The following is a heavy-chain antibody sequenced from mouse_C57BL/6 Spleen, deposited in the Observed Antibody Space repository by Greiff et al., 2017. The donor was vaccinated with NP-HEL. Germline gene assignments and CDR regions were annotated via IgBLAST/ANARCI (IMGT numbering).Heavy chain of an antibody. CDR1: GYTFTDYY. V-gene: IGHV1-26*01. Sequence: VQLQQSGPELVKPGASVKISCKASGYTFTDYYMNWVKQSHGKSLEWIGDINPNNGGTSYNQKFKGKATLTVDKSSSTAYMELRSLTSEDSAVYYCARWVDRGDWYFDVWGTGTTVTVSS. CDR2: INPNNGGT. J-gene: IGHJ1*03. CDR3: ARWVDRGDWYFDV.